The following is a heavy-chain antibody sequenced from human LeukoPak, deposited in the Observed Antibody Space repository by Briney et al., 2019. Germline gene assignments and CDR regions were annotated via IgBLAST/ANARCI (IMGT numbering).Heavy chain of an antibody. Sequence: GESLKISCKASGYVFIRHWIGWVRQVPGKGLEWVGVIHPEDSYARYNPAFQGQVTLSVDESTSAAYLQLSSLKASDTAIYYCARQNHYYYYMDVWGRGTTVTVSS. CDR2: IHPEDSYA. J-gene: IGHJ6*03. CDR3: ARQNHYYYYMDV. CDR1: GYVFIRHW. V-gene: IGHV5-51*01.